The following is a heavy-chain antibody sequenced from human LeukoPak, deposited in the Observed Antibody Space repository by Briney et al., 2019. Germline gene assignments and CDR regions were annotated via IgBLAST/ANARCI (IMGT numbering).Heavy chain of an antibody. J-gene: IGHJ4*02. CDR1: GYTFTSYG. V-gene: IGHV1-18*01. Sequence: ASVKVSCKASGYTFTSYGISWVRQAPGQGLEWMGWISAYNGNTNYAQKLQGRVTMTTDTSTSTAYMELRSLRSDDTAVYYCARDLRITIFGVVIIHGYWGQGTLVTVSS. CDR3: ARDLRITIFGVVIIHGY. D-gene: IGHD3-3*01. CDR2: ISAYNGNT.